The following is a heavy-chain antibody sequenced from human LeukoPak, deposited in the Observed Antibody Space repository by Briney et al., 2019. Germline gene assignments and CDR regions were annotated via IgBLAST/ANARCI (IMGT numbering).Heavy chain of an antibody. Sequence: PGGSLRLSCAASGFTFSNYWMSWVRQAPGKGLEWVANIKQDGSEKYYVDSVKGRFTISRDDANCSLYLQMNSLRAEDTAVYYCARKAYGMDVWGKGTTVTVSS. CDR3: ARKAYGMDV. CDR2: IKQDGSEK. V-gene: IGHV3-7*03. J-gene: IGHJ6*04. CDR1: GFTFSNYW.